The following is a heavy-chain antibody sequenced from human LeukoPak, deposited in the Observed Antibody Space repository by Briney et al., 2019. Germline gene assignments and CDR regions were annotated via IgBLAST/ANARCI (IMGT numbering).Heavy chain of an antibody. D-gene: IGHD5-18*01. CDR3: ATVYGQDTAMVTEVGY. CDR1: GYTFTSYY. J-gene: IGHJ4*02. Sequence: GASVKVSCKASGYTFTSYYMHWVRQAPGQGLEWMGIINPSGGSTSYAQKFQGRVTMTEDTSTDTAYMELSSLRSEDTAVYYCATVYGQDTAMVTEVGYWGQGTLVTVSS. CDR2: INPSGGST. V-gene: IGHV1-46*01.